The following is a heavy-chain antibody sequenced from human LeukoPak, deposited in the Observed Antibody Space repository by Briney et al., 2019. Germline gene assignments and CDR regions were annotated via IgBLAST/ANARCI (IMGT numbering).Heavy chain of an antibody. CDR1: GFTFSSYG. CDR3: ARDWFNDY. CDR2: IRYDGGTK. Sequence: PGGSLRLSCAASGFTFSSYGLHWVRQAPGKGLEWVAFIRYDGGTKYYADSVKGRFTVSRDNFNDTLYLQMNSLRVEDTAIYYCARDWFNDYWGQGTLVTVSS. V-gene: IGHV3-30*02. D-gene: IGHD3-9*01. J-gene: IGHJ4*02.